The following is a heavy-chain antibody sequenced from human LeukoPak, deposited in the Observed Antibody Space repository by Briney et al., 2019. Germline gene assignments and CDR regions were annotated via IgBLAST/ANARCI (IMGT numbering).Heavy chain of an antibody. CDR3: ARDRYCSGGSCYAGRGKNWFDP. D-gene: IGHD2-15*01. CDR2: ISSSSSYI. V-gene: IGHV3-21*01. CDR1: GFTLSSYS. J-gene: IGHJ5*02. Sequence: GGSLRLSCAASGFTLSSYSMNWVRQAPGKGLEWVSSISSSSSYIYYADSVKGRFTISRDNAKNSLYLQMNSLRAEDTAVYYCARDRYCSGGSCYAGRGKNWFDPWGQGTLVTVSS.